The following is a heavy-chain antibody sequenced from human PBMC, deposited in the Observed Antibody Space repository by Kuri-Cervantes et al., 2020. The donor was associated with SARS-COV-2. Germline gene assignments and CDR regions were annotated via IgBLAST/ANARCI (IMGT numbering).Heavy chain of an antibody. D-gene: IGHD6-13*01. V-gene: IGHV3-21*01. CDR3: ARDCSSPYKYYYYYYKDV. CDR2: ISSTSSYI. CDR1: GFTFSSYS. J-gene: IGHJ6*03. Sequence: GESLKISCAASGFTFSSYSMNWVRQAPGKGLEWVSSISSTSSYIYYADSVKGRFTISRDNAKNSLYLQMNSLRAEDTAVYYCARDCSSPYKYYYYYYKDVWGKGTTVTVSS.